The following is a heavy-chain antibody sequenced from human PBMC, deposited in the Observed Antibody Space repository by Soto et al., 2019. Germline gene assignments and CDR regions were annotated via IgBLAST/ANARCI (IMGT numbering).Heavy chain of an antibody. D-gene: IGHD3-22*01. V-gene: IGHV4-30-4*01. CDR3: ARVSRSYYYVSSGYYSYNWFDP. CDR1: GGSISSGDYY. J-gene: IGHJ5*02. CDR2: IYYSGST. Sequence: SETLSLTCTVSGGSISSGDYYWSWIRQPPGKGLEWIGYIYYSGSTYYNPSLKSRVTISVDTSKNQFSLKLSSVTAADTAVYYCARVSRSYYYVSSGYYSYNWFDPRGQGTPVTVSA.